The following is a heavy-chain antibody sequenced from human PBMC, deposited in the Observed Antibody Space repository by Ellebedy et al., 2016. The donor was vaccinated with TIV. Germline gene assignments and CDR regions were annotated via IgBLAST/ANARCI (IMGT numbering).Heavy chain of an antibody. CDR2: IYHTGST. D-gene: IGHD3-16*01. V-gene: IGHV4-59*08. Sequence: MPGGSLRLSCTVSGGSISDYLWSWVRQPPGKGLEWIGYIYHTGSTSYNPSLKSRATISLDSSKSQFSLKLTSVTAADTAVYYCARFIGGGSGFPDYWGQGTLVTVSS. CDR3: ARFIGGGSGFPDY. J-gene: IGHJ4*02. CDR1: GGSISDYL.